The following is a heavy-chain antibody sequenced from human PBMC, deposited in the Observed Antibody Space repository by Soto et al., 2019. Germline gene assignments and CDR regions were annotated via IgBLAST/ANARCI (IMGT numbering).Heavy chain of an antibody. J-gene: IGHJ3*02. D-gene: IGHD2-15*01. Sequence: PGGSLSPSCEPSGFTVSRYPITRVRRAPGKGQNGVTTINGGEDGAFTADKVKSHNTNSRDNSKNTVYLEMNSLRAEETAIYYCAKKGPGSLTTYCSGYGCDYAFDMLGQGTMVTVSS. CDR1: GFTVSRYP. CDR2: INGGEDGA. V-gene: IGHV3-23*01. CDR3: AKKGPGSLTTYCSGYGCDYAFDM.